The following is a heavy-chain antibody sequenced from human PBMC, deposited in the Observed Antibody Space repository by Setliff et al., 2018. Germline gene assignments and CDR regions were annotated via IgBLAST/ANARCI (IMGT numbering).Heavy chain of an antibody. V-gene: IGHV4-39*01. D-gene: IGHD3-22*01. J-gene: IGHJ5*02. CDR3: ARLSYYGSGSHGYYDSSGYYYARGDWFDP. CDR2: IFHSGST. Sequence: PSETLSLTCTVSGGSISSDTYYWGWIRQPPGKGLEWIGSIFHSGSTYYSPSLKSRVTISVDTSKNQFSLKLTSVTAADTAVYYCARLSYYGSGSHGYYDSSGYYYARGDWFDPWGQGTLVTVSS. CDR1: GGSISSDTYY.